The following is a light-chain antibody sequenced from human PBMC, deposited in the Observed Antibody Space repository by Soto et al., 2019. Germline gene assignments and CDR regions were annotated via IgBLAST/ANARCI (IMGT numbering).Light chain of an antibody. J-gene: IGLJ2*01. CDR3: AACDDSLSAVV. Sequence: QSVLTQPPSASGTPGQRVTISCSGSSSNIGSNYVYWYQQLPGTAPKLLIYRNNQRPSGVPDRFSGSKSGTSASLAISGLRSEDEAVYYCAACDDSLSAVVFGGGTKLTVL. CDR1: SSNIGSNY. CDR2: RNN. V-gene: IGLV1-47*01.